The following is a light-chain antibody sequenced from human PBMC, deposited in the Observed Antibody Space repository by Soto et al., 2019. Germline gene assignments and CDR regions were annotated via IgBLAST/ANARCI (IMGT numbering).Light chain of an antibody. CDR2: SNN. J-gene: IGLJ1*01. V-gene: IGLV1-44*01. CDR3: AAWDESLNGYV. CDR1: SSNIGSNT. Sequence: QSVLTEPPSASGTPGPRVTISCSGSSSNIGSNTVNWYQQLPGTAPKLLIYSNNQRPSGVPDRFSGPKSGTSASLAISGIQSEDEADYYCAAWDESLNGYVFGPGTNVTVL.